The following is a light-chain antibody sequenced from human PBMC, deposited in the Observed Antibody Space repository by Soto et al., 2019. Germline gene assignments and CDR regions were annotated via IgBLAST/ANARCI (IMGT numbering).Light chain of an antibody. CDR3: QQYNDWPFT. CDR2: VTS. CDR1: QSVGSN. Sequence: EIVMTQSPATLSVSPGERATLSCRASQSVGSNLAWYQQKPGQPPRLLIYVTSTRATGIPARFSGSGSGTEFTLTISSLQSEDFAVYYCQQYNDWPFTFGPGTKVDIK. J-gene: IGKJ3*01. V-gene: IGKV3-15*01.